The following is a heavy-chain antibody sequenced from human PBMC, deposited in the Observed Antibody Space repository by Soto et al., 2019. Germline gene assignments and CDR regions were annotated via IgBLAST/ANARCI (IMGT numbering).Heavy chain of an antibody. V-gene: IGHV1-46*03. CDR3: ARLRDDYGDYGAFDI. Sequence: GASVKVSCKASGYTFTSYYMHWVRQAPGQGLEWMGIINPSGGSTSYAQKFQGRVTMTRDTSTSTVYMELSSLRSEDTAVYYCARLRDDYGDYGAFDIWGQGTMVTVSS. CDR1: GYTFTSYY. D-gene: IGHD4-17*01. J-gene: IGHJ3*02. CDR2: INPSGGST.